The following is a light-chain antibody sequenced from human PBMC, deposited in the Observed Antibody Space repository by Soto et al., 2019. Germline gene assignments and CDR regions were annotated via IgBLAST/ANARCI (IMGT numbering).Light chain of an antibody. CDR1: QSVSGS. CDR3: QQYNNWPEYT. Sequence: EIVLTQSPGTLSLSPGERVTLSCRASQSVSGSFLAWYQQRPGQAPGLLIFGASTRVTGIPARFSGSGSGTEFTLTITSLQSEDFAVYYCQQYNNWPEYTFGQGTKVDIK. V-gene: IGKV3-15*01. J-gene: IGKJ2*01. CDR2: GAS.